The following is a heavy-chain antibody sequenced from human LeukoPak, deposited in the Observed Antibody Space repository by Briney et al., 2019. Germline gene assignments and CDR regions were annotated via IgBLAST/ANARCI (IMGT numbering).Heavy chain of an antibody. CDR1: GGTFSSYA. Sequence: SVKLSCKASGGTFSSYAISWVRQAPGQGPEWMGGIIPIFGTANYAQKFQGRVTITADKSTSTAYMELSSLRSEDTAVYYCARVEGYCSGGSCYLDYWGQGTLVTVSS. D-gene: IGHD2-15*01. V-gene: IGHV1-69*06. CDR2: IIPIFGTA. CDR3: ARVEGYCSGGSCYLDY. J-gene: IGHJ4*02.